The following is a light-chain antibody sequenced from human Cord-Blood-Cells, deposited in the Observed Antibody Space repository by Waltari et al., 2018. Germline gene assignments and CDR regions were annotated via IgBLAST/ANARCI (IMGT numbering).Light chain of an antibody. J-gene: IGLJ3*02. CDR3: CSYAGSSTWV. V-gene: IGLV2-23*01. CDR1: SSDVGGYNI. CDR2: ERS. Sequence: QSALTQPASVSGSPGQSITISCTGTSSDVGGYNIVSWYQQHPGKAPKLMIYERSKRPSGVSNRFSGSKSGNTASLTLSALQAEDEADYYCCSYAGSSTWVFGGGTKLTVL.